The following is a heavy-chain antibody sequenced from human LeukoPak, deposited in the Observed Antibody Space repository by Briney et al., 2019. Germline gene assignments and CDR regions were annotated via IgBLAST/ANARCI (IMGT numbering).Heavy chain of an antibody. V-gene: IGHV4-39*07. Sequence: SETLSLTCTVSGGSISSSSYYWGWIRQPPGKGLEWIGSIYYSGSTYYNPSLKSRVTISEDTSKNQFSLKLSSVTAADTAVYYCARGARYCSSTSCYTLYAFDIWGQGTMVTVSS. J-gene: IGHJ3*02. CDR1: GGSISSSSYY. CDR2: IYYSGST. CDR3: ARGARYCSSTSCYTLYAFDI. D-gene: IGHD2-2*02.